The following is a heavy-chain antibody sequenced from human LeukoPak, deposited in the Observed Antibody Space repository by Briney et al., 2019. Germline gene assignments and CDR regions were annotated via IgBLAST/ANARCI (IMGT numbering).Heavy chain of an antibody. D-gene: IGHD3-10*02. CDR1: GFTFDDYG. V-gene: IGHV3-7*01. Sequence: GGSLRLSCAASGFTFDDYGMSWVRQAPGKGLEWVAKIKADGGEKDHVASVKGRFTISRDNAKNSLYLQMNSLRAEDTAVYYCAELGITMIGGVWGKGTTVTISS. CDR3: AELGITMIGGV. J-gene: IGHJ6*04. CDR2: IKADGGEK.